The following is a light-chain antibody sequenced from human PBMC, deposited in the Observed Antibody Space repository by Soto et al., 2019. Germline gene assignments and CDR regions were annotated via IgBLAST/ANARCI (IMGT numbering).Light chain of an antibody. CDR3: QQYNNWPWT. CDR2: GAS. V-gene: IGKV3-15*01. Sequence: EIVMTQSPATLSVSPGERATLSCRASQSVSSNLAWYQQKPGQAPRLLIYGASTRATGSPARFSGSGSGTEFTPTISSLLSEDFVAYYYQQYNNWPWTFGQGTKVEIK. CDR1: QSVSSN. J-gene: IGKJ1*01.